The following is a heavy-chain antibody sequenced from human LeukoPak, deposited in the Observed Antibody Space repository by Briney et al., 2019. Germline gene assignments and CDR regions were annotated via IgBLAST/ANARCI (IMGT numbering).Heavy chain of an antibody. CDR1: GYSLSELA. CDR2: FDPEEGET. Sequence: LRASVKVSCKVSGYSLSELAIHWVRQSPGKGLEWMGGFDPEEGETVYAQKFRDRVSMTEDISRDTAYMELSSLRSEDSAVYHCVTDVRYYGSHYFDYWGQGTLVTVSS. V-gene: IGHV1-24*01. J-gene: IGHJ4*02. CDR3: VTDVRYYGSHYFDY. D-gene: IGHD3-10*01.